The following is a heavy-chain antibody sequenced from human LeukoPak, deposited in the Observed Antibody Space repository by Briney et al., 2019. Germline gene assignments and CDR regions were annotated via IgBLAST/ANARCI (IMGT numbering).Heavy chain of an antibody. CDR1: GGSISSYY. J-gene: IGHJ4*02. CDR3: ARVSVVATMTDRYYFDY. CDR2: IYYSGST. D-gene: IGHD5-12*01. V-gene: IGHV4-59*01. Sequence: SETLSLTCTVSGGSISSYYWSWIRQPPGKGLEWIGYIYYSGSTNYNPSLKSRVTISVDTSKNQFSLKLSSVTAADTAVYYCARVSVVATMTDRYYFDYWGQGTLVTVSS.